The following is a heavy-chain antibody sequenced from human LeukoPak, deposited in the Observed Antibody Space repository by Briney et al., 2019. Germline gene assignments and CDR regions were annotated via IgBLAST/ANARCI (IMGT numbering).Heavy chain of an antibody. CDR1: GFTFSSYA. CDR2: ISGSGGST. V-gene: IGHV3-23*01. D-gene: IGHD3-10*01. CDR3: AKAATGVLWFGEFEFDY. Sequence: PGGSLRLSCAASGFTFSSYATSWVRQAPGKGLEWVSAISGSGGSTYYADSVKGRFTISRDNSKNTLYLQMNSLRAEDTAVYYCAKAATGVLWFGEFEFDYWGQGTLVTVSS. J-gene: IGHJ4*02.